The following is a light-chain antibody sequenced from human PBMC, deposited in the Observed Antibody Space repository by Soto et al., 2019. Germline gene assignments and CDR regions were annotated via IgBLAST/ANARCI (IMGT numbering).Light chain of an antibody. Sequence: DIQMTQSPSSLSASVGDRVTITCRASQSISTDLHWYQQKPGKAPNLLIYAASSLQPGVPSRFSGSGSGTDFTLTISSLQSEDFAVYYCQQYNNWPAITFGQGTRLEIK. J-gene: IGKJ5*01. CDR2: AAS. V-gene: IGKV1-39*01. CDR1: QSISTD. CDR3: QQYNNWPAIT.